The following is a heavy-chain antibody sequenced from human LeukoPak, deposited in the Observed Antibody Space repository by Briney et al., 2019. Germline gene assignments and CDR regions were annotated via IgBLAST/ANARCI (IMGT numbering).Heavy chain of an antibody. V-gene: IGHV3-7*01. CDR1: GFTFSSYW. D-gene: IGHD3-9*01. Sequence: GGSLRLSCAASGFTFSSYWMSWVRQAPGKELEWVANIKQDGSEKYYVDSVKGRFTISRDNAKNSLYLQMNSLRAEDTAVYYCARDAHSNEELRYFDWLYYYYYGMDVWGQGTTVTVSS. J-gene: IGHJ6*02. CDR2: IKQDGSEK. CDR3: ARDAHSNEELRYFDWLYYYYYGMDV.